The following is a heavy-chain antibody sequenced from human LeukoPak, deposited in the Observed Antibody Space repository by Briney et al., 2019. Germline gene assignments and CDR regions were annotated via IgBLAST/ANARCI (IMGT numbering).Heavy chain of an antibody. CDR1: GFTFSSYA. D-gene: IGHD5-18*01. V-gene: IGHV3-23*01. CDR3: AKDPGAYSYGYRFDY. J-gene: IGHJ4*02. CDR2: ISGSGGST. Sequence: PGGSLRLSCAVSGFTFSSYAMSWVRQAPGKGLEWVSAISGSGGSTYYADSVKGRFTISRDNFKNTLYLQMNSLRAEDTAVYYCAKDPGAYSYGYRFDYWGQGTLVTVSS.